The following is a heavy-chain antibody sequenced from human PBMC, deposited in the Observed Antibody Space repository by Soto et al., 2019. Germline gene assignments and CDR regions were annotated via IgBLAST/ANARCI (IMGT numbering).Heavy chain of an antibody. J-gene: IGHJ6*03. CDR1: GFTFSSYW. V-gene: IGHV3-7*01. CDR3: ARDQAYYDFWSGYYYYYMDV. CDR2: IKQDGSEK. Sequence: GGSLRLCCAASGFTFSSYWMSWVRQAPGKGLEWVANIKQDGSEKYYVDSVKGRFTISRDNAKNSLYLQMNSLRAEDTAVYYCARDQAYYDFWSGYYYYYMDVWGKGTTVTVSS. D-gene: IGHD3-3*01.